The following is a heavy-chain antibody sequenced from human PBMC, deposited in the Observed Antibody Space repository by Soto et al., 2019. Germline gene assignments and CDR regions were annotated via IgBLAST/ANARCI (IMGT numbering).Heavy chain of an antibody. J-gene: IGHJ4*02. CDR2: IYFTGST. Sequence: SGTLSLTCTVSGHSLSSGGYYWSWIRQHPGKGLEWVGYIYFTGSTLYNPSLKSRLAMSLDTSKNQFSLKLGSVTAADTAIYYCARDWGSSGWPNWGPGTLVTVSS. CDR1: GHSLSSGGYY. D-gene: IGHD6-19*01. CDR3: ARDWGSSGWPN. V-gene: IGHV4-31*03.